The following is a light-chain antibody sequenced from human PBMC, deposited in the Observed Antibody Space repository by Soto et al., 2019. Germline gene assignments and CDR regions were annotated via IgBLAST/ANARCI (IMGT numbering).Light chain of an antibody. J-gene: IGKJ1*01. CDR2: GAS. CDR1: QSFRSNY. V-gene: IGKV3-20*01. Sequence: ESVLTQSPGTLSLSPGERATLSCRASQSFRSNYLAWYHQKPGQAPRLLIYGASTRATGIPDRFSGSGSGTDFTLTISRLEPEDSAVYYCQQYGSSGTFGQGTKVDI. CDR3: QQYGSSGT.